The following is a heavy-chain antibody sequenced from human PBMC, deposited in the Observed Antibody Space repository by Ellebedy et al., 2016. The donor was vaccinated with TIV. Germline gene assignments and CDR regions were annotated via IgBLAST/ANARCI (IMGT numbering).Heavy chain of an antibody. V-gene: IGHV1-2*02. CDR3: ARDTGGSYSRGAFDI. CDR2: INPNSGVT. J-gene: IGHJ3*02. CDR1: GYTFTSYG. Sequence: ASVKVSCXASGYTFTSYGISWVRQAPGQGLEWMGWINPNSGVTNSAQKLQGSVTMTRDTSISTAYMELSRLRSDDSAVYYCARDTGGSYSRGAFDIWGQGTMVTVSS. D-gene: IGHD1-26*01.